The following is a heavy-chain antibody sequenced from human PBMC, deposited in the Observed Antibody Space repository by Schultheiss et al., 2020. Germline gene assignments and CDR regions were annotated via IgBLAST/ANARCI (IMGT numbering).Heavy chain of an antibody. Sequence: GGSLRLSCAASGFTFSSYWMHWVCQAPGKGLEWVSAISDSGGSTYYADSVKGRFTISRDNSKNTLYLQMNSLRAEDTAVYYCAREYYYGSGSYDYWGQGTLVTVSS. D-gene: IGHD3-10*01. CDR2: ISDSGGST. V-gene: IGHV3-23*01. CDR1: GFTFSSYW. J-gene: IGHJ4*02. CDR3: AREYYYGSGSYDY.